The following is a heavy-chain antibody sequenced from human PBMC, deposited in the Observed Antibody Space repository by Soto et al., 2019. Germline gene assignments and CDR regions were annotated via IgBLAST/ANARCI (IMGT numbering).Heavy chain of an antibody. Sequence: ASVKVSCKASGYTLSSNGVAWVRQAPGQGLELVAWISGYNGYPKHTQKFQGRVTVTTDTTTRTGYMELRNLRSDDTAVYYCARASAGALYDFWGQGTRVTVSS. D-gene: IGHD6-13*01. CDR3: ARASAGALYDF. V-gene: IGHV1-18*01. J-gene: IGHJ4*02. CDR2: ISGYNGYP. CDR1: GYTLSSNG.